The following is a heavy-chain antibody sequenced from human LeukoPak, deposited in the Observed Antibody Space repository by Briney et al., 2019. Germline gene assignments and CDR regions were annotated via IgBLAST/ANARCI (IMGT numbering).Heavy chain of an antibody. CDR1: GGSFSGYY. J-gene: IGHJ5*02. CDR2: INHSGSN. D-gene: IGHD5-18*01. Sequence: PSETLSLTCAVYGGSFSGYYWSWIRQPPGKGLEWIGEINHSGSNNYNPSLKSRVTISVDTSKNQFSLKLSSVTAADTAVYYCARGLALDTARATVAYGFDPWGQGTLVTVSS. CDR3: ARGLALDTARATVAYGFDP. V-gene: IGHV4-34*01.